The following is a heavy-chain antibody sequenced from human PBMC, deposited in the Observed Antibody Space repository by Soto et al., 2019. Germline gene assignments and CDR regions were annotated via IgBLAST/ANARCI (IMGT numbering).Heavy chain of an antibody. CDR2: ISYDGSNK. V-gene: IGHV3-30-3*01. CDR3: ARDLGIAAAGYYYGMDV. D-gene: IGHD6-13*01. CDR1: GFTFSSYA. J-gene: IGHJ6*02. Sequence: GSLRLSCAASGFTFSSYAMHWVRQAPGKGLEWVAVISYDGSNKYYADSVKGRFTISRDNSKNTLYLQMNSLRAEDTAVYYCARDLGIAAAGYYYGMDVWGQGTTVTVS.